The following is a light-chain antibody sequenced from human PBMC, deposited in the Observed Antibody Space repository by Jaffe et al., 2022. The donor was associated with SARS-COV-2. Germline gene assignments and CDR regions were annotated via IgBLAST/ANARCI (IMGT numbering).Light chain of an antibody. CDR2: DVT. V-gene: IGLV2-14*03. J-gene: IGLJ3*02. CDR3: SSYTSSNTLV. Sequence: QSALTQPASVSGSPGQSITISCTGTSSDVGGFNYVSWYQQHPGKAPKLIIYDVTYRPSGVPDRFSGSRSGNTASLTISGLQGEDEANYYCSSYTSSNTLVFGGGTKLTVL. CDR1: SSDVGGFNY.